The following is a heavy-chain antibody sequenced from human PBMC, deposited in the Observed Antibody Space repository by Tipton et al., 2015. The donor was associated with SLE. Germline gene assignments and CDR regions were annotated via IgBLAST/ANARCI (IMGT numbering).Heavy chain of an antibody. CDR3: ASKSSSWGYYYYYGMDV. D-gene: IGHD6-6*01. CDR1: GGSISSGSYY. Sequence: TLSLTCTVSGGSISSGSYYWSWIRQPAGKGLEWIGYIYTSGSTNYNPSLKSRVTISVDTSKNQFSLKLSSVTAADTAVYYCASKSSSWGYYYYYGMDVWGQGTTVTVSS. V-gene: IGHV4-61*09. CDR2: IYTSGST. J-gene: IGHJ6*02.